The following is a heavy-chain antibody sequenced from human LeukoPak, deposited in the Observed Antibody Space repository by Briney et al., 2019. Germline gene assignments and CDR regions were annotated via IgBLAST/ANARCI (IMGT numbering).Heavy chain of an antibody. CDR3: VRHLPCFGCYYYYMDV. Sequence: KPSETLSLTCTVSGGSISSGGYYWSWIRQPPGKGLEWIGYIYHSGSTYYNPSLKSRVTISVDRSENQFSLKLSSVTAADTAVYYCVRHLPCFGCYYYYMDVWGRGTTVTVSS. D-gene: IGHD6-19*01. CDR1: GGSISSGGYY. V-gene: IGHV4-30-2*01. CDR2: IYHSGST. J-gene: IGHJ6*03.